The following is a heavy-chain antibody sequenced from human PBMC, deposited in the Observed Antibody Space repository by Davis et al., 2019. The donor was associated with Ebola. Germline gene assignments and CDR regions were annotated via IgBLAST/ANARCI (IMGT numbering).Heavy chain of an antibody. V-gene: IGHV1-18*01. J-gene: IGHJ6*04. D-gene: IGHD6-19*01. CDR1: GYTFTSYG. CDR3: ARDPPLAAYSSGWYLGPYYYYGMDV. Sequence: AASVKVSCKASGYTFTSYGISWVRQAPGQGLEWMGWISAYNGNTNYAQKLQGRVTMTTDTSTSTAYMELRSLRSDDTAVYYCARDPPLAAYSSGWYLGPYYYYGMDVWGKGTTVTVSS. CDR2: ISAYNGNT.